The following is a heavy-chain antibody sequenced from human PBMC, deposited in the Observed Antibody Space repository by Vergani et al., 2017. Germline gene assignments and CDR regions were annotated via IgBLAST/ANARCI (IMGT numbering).Heavy chain of an antibody. CDR3: ARGGRATVVTPVVFWFDP. V-gene: IGHV4-34*01. D-gene: IGHD4-23*01. CDR1: GGSFSGYY. Sequence: QVQLQQWGAGLLKPSETLYLTCAVYGGSFSGYYWSWIRQPPGKGLEWIGEINHSGSTNYNPSLKSRVTISVDTSKNQFSLKLSSVTAADTAVYYCARGGRATVVTPVVFWFDPWGQGTLVTVSS. CDR2: INHSGST. J-gene: IGHJ5*02.